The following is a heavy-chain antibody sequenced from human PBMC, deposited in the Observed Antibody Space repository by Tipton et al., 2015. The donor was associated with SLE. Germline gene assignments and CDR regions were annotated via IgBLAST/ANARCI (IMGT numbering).Heavy chain of an antibody. V-gene: IGHV4-59*01. CDR2: IYYSGST. Sequence: LRLSCTVSGGSISSYYWSWIRQPPGKGLEWIGYIYYSGSTKCNPSLKSRVTISVDTSKNQFSLKLNSVTAADTAVYYCARDHGITTIGEYWGQGTLVTVSS. CDR3: ARDHGITTIGEY. J-gene: IGHJ4*02. D-gene: IGHD3-22*01. CDR1: GGSISSYY.